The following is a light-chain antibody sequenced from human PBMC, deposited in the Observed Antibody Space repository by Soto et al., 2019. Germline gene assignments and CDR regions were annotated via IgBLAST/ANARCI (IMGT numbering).Light chain of an antibody. V-gene: IGKV3-11*01. J-gene: IGKJ5*01. CDR1: QNISIY. CDR3: QRYESSLFT. CDR2: DAS. Sequence: IVLSMSAATLSLSPGERATLSCRASQNISIYLAWYQQKPGQAPRLLIYDASNRATGIPARFSGSGSGTDFTLTISRLEPEDFAVYYCQRYESSLFTVGQGTRLEIK.